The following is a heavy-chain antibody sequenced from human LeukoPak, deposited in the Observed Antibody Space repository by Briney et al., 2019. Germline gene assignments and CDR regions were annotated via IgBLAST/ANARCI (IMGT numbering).Heavy chain of an antibody. D-gene: IGHD2-2*01. Sequence: TGGSLRLSCAASGFTFSSYWMHWVRQAPGKGLVWVSRIYSDGNTTNYADSVKGRFTISRDNAKDTLYLQMNSLRAEDTAVYYCARDQGSPSRGIDYWGQGTLVTVSS. CDR3: ARDQGSPSRGIDY. J-gene: IGHJ4*02. CDR2: IYSDGNTT. CDR1: GFTFSSYW. V-gene: IGHV3-74*01.